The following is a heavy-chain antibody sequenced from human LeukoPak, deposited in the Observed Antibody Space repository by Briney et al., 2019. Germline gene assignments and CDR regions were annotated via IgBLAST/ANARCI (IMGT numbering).Heavy chain of an antibody. CDR3: AREGKDYYDSSGEGNGAFDI. J-gene: IGHJ3*02. D-gene: IGHD3-22*01. CDR2: IYYSGST. CDR1: GGSISSGDYY. V-gene: IGHV4-30-4*01. Sequence: SQTLSLTCTVSGGSISSGDYYWSWIRQPPGKGLEWIGYIYYSGSTYYNPSLKSRVTISVDTSKNQFSLKLSSVTAADTAVYYCAREGKDYYDSSGEGNGAFDIWGQGTMVTVSS.